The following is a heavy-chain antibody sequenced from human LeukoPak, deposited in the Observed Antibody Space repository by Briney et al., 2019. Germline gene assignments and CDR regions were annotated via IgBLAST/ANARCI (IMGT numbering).Heavy chain of an antibody. J-gene: IGHJ4*02. CDR2: ISSSGSTI. Sequence: GGSLRLSCAASGFTFSSYEMNWVRQAPGKGLEWVSYISSSGSTIYYADSVKGRFTISRDNAKNSLYLQMNSRRAEDTAVYYCARRGGYYDSSGYFLWGQGTLVTVSS. V-gene: IGHV3-48*03. D-gene: IGHD3-22*01. CDR1: GFTFSSYE. CDR3: ARRGGYYDSSGYFL.